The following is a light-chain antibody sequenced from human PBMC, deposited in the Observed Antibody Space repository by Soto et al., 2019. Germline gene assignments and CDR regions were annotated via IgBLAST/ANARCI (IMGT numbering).Light chain of an antibody. CDR1: QSVRSNY. CDR3: QQYGGSPGT. Sequence: EIVLTQSPGTLSLSPGERATLSCRASQSVRSNYLAWYQQKPGQAPRLLIYHASYRVTGIPDRFSGSGSGTDFTLTISRLEPEDFAVYYCQQYGGSPGTFGQGTKVEIK. V-gene: IGKV3-20*01. J-gene: IGKJ1*01. CDR2: HAS.